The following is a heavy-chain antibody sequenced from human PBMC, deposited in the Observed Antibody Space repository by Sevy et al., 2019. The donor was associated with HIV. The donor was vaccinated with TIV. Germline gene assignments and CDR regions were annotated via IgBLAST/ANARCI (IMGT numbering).Heavy chain of an antibody. D-gene: IGHD3-3*01. CDR2: IYPGDSDT. Sequence: GESLKISCKGSGYSFTNYWIGWVRQMPGKGLEWMGIIYPGDSDTRYRPSFQGQVTISADKSISTAYLQWSSLKASDSAMYYCARQRRYSTIVGVASPFDYWGQGTLVTVSS. V-gene: IGHV5-51*01. CDR1: GYSFTNYW. CDR3: ARQRRYSTIVGVASPFDY. J-gene: IGHJ4*02.